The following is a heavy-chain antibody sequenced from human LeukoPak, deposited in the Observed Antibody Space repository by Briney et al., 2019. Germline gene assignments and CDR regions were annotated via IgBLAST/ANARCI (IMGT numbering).Heavy chain of an antibody. CDR1: GGSISGYY. D-gene: IGHD1-1*01. CDR2: IYYSGTT. J-gene: IGHJ6*03. V-gene: IGHV4-59*08. Sequence: SETLSLTCSVSGGSISGYYWSWIRQPPGKGLEWIAYIYYSGTTNYNPSLKSRVTISVDASNNQFSLRLSSVTAADTAVYYRARQNDYYYYMDVWGKGTTVTVSS. CDR3: ARQNDYYYYMDV.